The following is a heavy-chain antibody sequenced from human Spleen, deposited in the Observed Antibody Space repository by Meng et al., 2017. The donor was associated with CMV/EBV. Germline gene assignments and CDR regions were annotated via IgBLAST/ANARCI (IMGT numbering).Heavy chain of an antibody. CDR3: AKDLRPYGDSGNWFDP. CDR2: ISGSGDRT. V-gene: IGHV3-23*01. D-gene: IGHD4-17*01. J-gene: IGHJ5*02. CDR1: GCTFSNYA. Sequence: SGCTFSNYARTWVRQAPGKGLEWVSAISGSGDRTYYPDSVKGRFTISRDNSQNALYLQMNSLRADDTAVYYCAKDLRPYGDSGNWFDPWGQGTLVTVSS.